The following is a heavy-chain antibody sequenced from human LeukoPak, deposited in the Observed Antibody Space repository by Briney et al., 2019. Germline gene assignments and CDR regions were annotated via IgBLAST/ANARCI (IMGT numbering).Heavy chain of an antibody. Sequence: SETLSLTCTVSGGSVSSGSYYWSWIRQPPGKGLEWIGYIYYSGRTNYNPSLKSRVTISVDTSKSQFSLILSSVTAADTAVYYCARGKKLGYCSGGSCYSSLDYWGQGTLVTVSS. V-gene: IGHV4-61*01. CDR2: IYYSGRT. CDR3: ARGKKLGYCSGGSCYSSLDY. CDR1: GGSVSSGSYY. D-gene: IGHD2-15*01. J-gene: IGHJ4*02.